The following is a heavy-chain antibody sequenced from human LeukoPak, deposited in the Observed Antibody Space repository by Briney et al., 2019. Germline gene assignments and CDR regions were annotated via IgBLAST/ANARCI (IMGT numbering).Heavy chain of an antibody. J-gene: IGHJ4*02. Sequence: GGSPRLSCAASGFPFSSYGMYWVRQTPEKGLEWVAYLRKDATYSNYADSVRGRFTISRDNSKNTLDLQMNSLRIEDTAVYFCASGGPTRGTLDSWGQGTLVTVSS. V-gene: IGHV3-30*02. CDR1: GFPFSSYG. CDR2: LRKDATYS. CDR3: ASGGPTRGTLDS. D-gene: IGHD1-26*01.